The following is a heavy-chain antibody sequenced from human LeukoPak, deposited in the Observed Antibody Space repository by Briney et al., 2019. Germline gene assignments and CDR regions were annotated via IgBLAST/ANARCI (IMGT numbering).Heavy chain of an antibody. Sequence: GGSLRLSCAASGFNFTGYSMNWVRQAPGKGLEWISYISSSNSAIYYADSVKGRFTISRDNVKNSVSLQMNNLRDEDTAVYYCAKFSLGYCSSTSCLYFDYWGQGTLVTVSS. J-gene: IGHJ4*02. CDR3: AKFSLGYCSSTSCLYFDY. CDR2: ISSSNSAI. CDR1: GFNFTGYS. D-gene: IGHD2-2*01. V-gene: IGHV3-48*02.